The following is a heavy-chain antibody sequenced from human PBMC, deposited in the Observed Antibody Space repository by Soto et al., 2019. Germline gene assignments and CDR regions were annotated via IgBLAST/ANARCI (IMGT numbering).Heavy chain of an antibody. V-gene: IGHV1-3*01. J-gene: IGHJ6*02. CDR1: GYTFTSYA. D-gene: IGHD6-19*01. Sequence: ASVKVSCKASGYTFTSYAMHWVRQVPGQRLEWMGWINAGNGNTKYSQKFQGRVTITRDTSASTAYMELSSLRSEDTAVYYCAREGSSGWYGDYYYGMDVWGQGTTVTVSS. CDR2: INAGNGNT. CDR3: AREGSSGWYGDYYYGMDV.